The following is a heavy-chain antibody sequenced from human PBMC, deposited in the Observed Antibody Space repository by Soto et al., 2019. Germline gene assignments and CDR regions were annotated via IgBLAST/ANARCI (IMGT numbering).Heavy chain of an antibody. CDR3: ARELRNTAMVYYYYYGMDV. D-gene: IGHD5-18*01. Sequence: LRLSCAASGFTFSSYAMHWVRQAPGKGLEWVAVISYDGSNKYYADSVKGRFTISRDNSKNTLYLQMNSLRAEDTAVYYCARELRNTAMVYYYYYGMDVWGQGTTVTVSS. V-gene: IGHV3-30-3*01. CDR1: GFTFSSYA. J-gene: IGHJ6*02. CDR2: ISYDGSNK.